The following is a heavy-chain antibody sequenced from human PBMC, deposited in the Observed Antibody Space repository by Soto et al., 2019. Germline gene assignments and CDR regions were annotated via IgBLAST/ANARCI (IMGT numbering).Heavy chain of an antibody. CDR3: ARGALYSSSSAYNYCYYYGMDV. CDR1: GFTFSSYA. Sequence: GGSLRLSCAASGFTFSSYAMHWVRQAPGKGLEWVAVISYDGSNKYYADSVKGRFTISRDNSKNTLYLQMNSLRAEDTAVYYCARGALYSSSSAYNYCYYYGMDVWGQGTTVTVSS. V-gene: IGHV3-30-3*01. CDR2: ISYDGSNK. J-gene: IGHJ6*02. D-gene: IGHD6-6*01.